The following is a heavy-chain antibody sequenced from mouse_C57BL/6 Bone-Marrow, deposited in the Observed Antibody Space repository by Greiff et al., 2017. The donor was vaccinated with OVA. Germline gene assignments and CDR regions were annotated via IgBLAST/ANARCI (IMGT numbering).Heavy chain of an antibody. D-gene: IGHD2-4*01. CDR2: IDPSDSYT. Sequence: QVQLQQPGAELVMPGASVKLSCKASGYTFTSYWMHWVKQRPGQGLEWIGEIDPSDSYTNYNQKFKGKSTLTVDKSSSTAYMQLSSLTSEDSAVYCCARERYYDSVDYWGQGTTLTVSS. J-gene: IGHJ2*01. CDR1: GYTFTSYW. CDR3: ARERYYDSVDY. V-gene: IGHV1-69*01.